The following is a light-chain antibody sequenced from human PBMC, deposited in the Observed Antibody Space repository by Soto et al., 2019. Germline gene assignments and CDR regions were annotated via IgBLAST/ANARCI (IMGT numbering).Light chain of an antibody. Sequence: EIVMTQSPAILSVSPRERATLSCRASQSVSSNLAWYQQKPGQAPRLLIYAASTRATGIPVRFSGSGSGTEFTLTISSLQSEDFAVYYCQQYNNWPPWTFGQGTKADI. V-gene: IGKV3-15*01. CDR2: AAS. J-gene: IGKJ1*01. CDR1: QSVSSN. CDR3: QQYNNWPPWT.